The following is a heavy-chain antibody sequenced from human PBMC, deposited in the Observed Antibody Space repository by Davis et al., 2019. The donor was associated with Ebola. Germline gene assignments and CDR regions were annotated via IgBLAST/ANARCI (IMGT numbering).Heavy chain of an antibody. D-gene: IGHD6-13*01. Sequence: GGSLRLSCAASGFTFSSYSMSWVRQAPGKGLEWVSAISGSGGSTYYADSVKGRFTISRDNSKNTLYLQINSLRAEDTAVYYCAKGPTMIAAASFDYWGQGTLVTVSS. CDR3: AKGPTMIAAASFDY. CDR1: GFTFSSYS. V-gene: IGHV3-23*01. CDR2: ISGSGGST. J-gene: IGHJ4*02.